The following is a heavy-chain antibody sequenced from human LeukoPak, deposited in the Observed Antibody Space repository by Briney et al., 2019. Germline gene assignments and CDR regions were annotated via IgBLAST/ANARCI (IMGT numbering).Heavy chain of an antibody. V-gene: IGHV4-38-2*01. CDR2: IYHTGST. CDR3: ARHKYGSGSYFDY. J-gene: IGHJ4*02. CDR1: GYSISSGYY. Sequence: SETLSLTCAVSGYSISSGYYWGWIRQPPGKGLEWIGSIYHTGSTYYNPSLKSRVTISVDTSKNQFSLRLSSVTAADTAVYYCARHKYGSGSYFDYWGQGTLVTVSS. D-gene: IGHD3-10*01.